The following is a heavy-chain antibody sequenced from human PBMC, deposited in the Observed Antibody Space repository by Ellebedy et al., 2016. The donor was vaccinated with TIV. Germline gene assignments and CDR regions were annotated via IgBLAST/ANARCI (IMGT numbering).Heavy chain of an antibody. CDR3: VQMGTVEASATAVF. CDR1: GFTFSTYW. CDR2: IKRDGSEK. D-gene: IGHD2-15*01. V-gene: IGHV3-7*01. Sequence: PGGSLRLSCAASGFTFSTYWMSWVRQAPGKGLEWVANIKRDGSEKWYLDSVKGRFTGSKDNVHNSLYLQMNSLRVEDTALYYCVQMGTVEASATAVFWGQGTLVTVSS. J-gene: IGHJ4*02.